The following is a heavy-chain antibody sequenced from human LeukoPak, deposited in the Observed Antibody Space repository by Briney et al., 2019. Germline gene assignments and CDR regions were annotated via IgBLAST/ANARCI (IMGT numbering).Heavy chain of an antibody. Sequence: GGSLRLSCAASGFIFSSYGMHWVRQAPGKGLEWATFIRYDGINKYYADSVKGRFTVSRDNSKNTLYLQMNSLRAEDTAVYYCAKREITMVRGVIINGAWYMDVWGKGTTVTISS. D-gene: IGHD3-10*01. J-gene: IGHJ6*03. V-gene: IGHV3-30*02. CDR1: GFIFSSYG. CDR3: AKREITMVRGVIINGAWYMDV. CDR2: IRYDGINK.